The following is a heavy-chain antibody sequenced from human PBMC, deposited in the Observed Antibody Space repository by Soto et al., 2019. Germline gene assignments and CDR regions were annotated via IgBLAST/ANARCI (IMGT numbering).Heavy chain of an antibody. V-gene: IGHV3-30*18. J-gene: IGHJ4*02. Sequence: PGGSLRLSCAASAFTFSSYDMHWVRQAPGKGLECVAVISYDGSNKYYADFVKGRFTISRDTSKDTLYLQMNSLRAEETAIYYCAKDRGWYDDFSSGVPDYWGQGTLVTVSS. CDR3: AKDRGWYDDFSSGVPDY. D-gene: IGHD3-3*01. CDR1: AFTFSSYD. CDR2: ISYDGSNK.